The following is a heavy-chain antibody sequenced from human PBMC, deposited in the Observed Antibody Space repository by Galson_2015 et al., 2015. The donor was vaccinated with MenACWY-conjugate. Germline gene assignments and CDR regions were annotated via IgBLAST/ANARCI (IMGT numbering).Heavy chain of an antibody. J-gene: IGHJ6*02. CDR3: TATFFGSGIYYYAMDF. CDR2: VKPQTDGGTT. Sequence: SLRISCATSGFFFTNAWMNWVRQAPGKGLEWVGRVKPQTDGGTTDYAAPVKGRFSISSDDSKYTVDLQMDSLKIDDTAVYYCTATFFGSGIYYYAMDFWGQGTTVTVSS. V-gene: IGHV3-15*01. D-gene: IGHD3-10*01. CDR1: GFFFTNAW.